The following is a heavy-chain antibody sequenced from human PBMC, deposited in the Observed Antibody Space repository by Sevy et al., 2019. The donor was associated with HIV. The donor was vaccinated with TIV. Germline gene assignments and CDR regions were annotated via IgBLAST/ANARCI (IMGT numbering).Heavy chain of an antibody. J-gene: IGHJ4*02. D-gene: IGHD6-13*01. CDR3: ATHAGIAAAGRVFDY. CDR1: GFTFSDHY. CDR2: TRNKADAYTT. Sequence: GGSLRLSCVASGFTFSDHYMEWVHQAPGKGLEWVGRTRNKADAYTTEYTASVKGRYTISRNESKNTLYVQLNSLKAEDTAVYYCATHAGIAAAGRVFDYWGQGTPVTVSS. V-gene: IGHV3-72*01.